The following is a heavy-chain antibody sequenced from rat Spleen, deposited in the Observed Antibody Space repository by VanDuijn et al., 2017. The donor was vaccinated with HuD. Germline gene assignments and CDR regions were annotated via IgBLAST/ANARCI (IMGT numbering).Heavy chain of an antibody. CDR2: ISYDGSST. CDR3: VRSVFDY. V-gene: IGHV5-29*01. CDR1: GFTFSNYG. J-gene: IGHJ2*01. Sequence: EVQLVESGGGLVQPGRSLKLSCAASGFTFSNYGMAWVRQAPTKGLEWVATISYDGSSTYYRDSVKGRFTISRDNANSILYLQMDSLRSEDTATYYCVRSVFDYWGHGVMVTVSS.